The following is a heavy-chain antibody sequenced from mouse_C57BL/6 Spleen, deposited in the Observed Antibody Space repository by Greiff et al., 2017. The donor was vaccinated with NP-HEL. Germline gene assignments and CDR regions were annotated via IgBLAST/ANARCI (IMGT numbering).Heavy chain of an antibody. V-gene: IGHV10-1*01. CDR2: IRSKSNNYAT. J-gene: IGHJ3*01. Sequence: EVMLVESGGGLVQPKGSLKLSCAASGFSFNTYAMNWVRQAPGKGLEWVARIRSKSNNYATYYADSVKDRFTISRDDSESMLYLQMNNLKTEDTAMYYCVSLQDYYSYWGQGTLVTVSA. D-gene: IGHD1-1*01. CDR3: VSLQDYYSY. CDR1: GFSFNTYA.